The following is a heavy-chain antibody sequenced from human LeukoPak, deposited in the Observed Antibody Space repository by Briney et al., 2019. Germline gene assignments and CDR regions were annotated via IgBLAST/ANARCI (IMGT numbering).Heavy chain of an antibody. D-gene: IGHD1-26*01. Sequence: SETLSLTCTVSGGSISSSSYYWGWIRQPPGKGLEWIGSIYYSGSTYYNPSLKSRVTISVDTSKNQFSLKLSSVTAADTAVYYCAREELLYGYWGQGTLVTVSS. CDR2: IYYSGST. V-gene: IGHV4-39*07. CDR1: GGSISSSSYY. CDR3: AREELLYGY. J-gene: IGHJ4*02.